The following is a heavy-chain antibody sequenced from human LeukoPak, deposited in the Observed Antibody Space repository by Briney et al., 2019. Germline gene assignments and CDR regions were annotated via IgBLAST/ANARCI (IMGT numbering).Heavy chain of an antibody. V-gene: IGHV4-4*07. D-gene: IGHD3-3*01. CDR2: IYTSGST. Sequence: PSETLSLTCTVSGGSISSYYWSRIRQPAGKGLEWIGRIYTSGSTNYNPSLKSRVTMSVDTSKNQFSLKLSSVTAADTAVYYCARGVVYYDFWSGYYSVTNWFGPWGQGTLVTVSS. CDR3: ARGVVYYDFWSGYYSVTNWFGP. J-gene: IGHJ5*02. CDR1: GGSISSYY.